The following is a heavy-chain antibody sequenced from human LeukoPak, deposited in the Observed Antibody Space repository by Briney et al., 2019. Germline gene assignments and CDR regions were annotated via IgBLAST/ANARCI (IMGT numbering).Heavy chain of an antibody. Sequence: ASVKVSCKASGYTFTNYGISWVRQAPGQGLEWMGWISAYNGDTNYAQKLQGRVTMPPDTSTSTAYMELRSLRSDDTAVYYCARYSSGWYEGHFDYWGQGILVTVSS. D-gene: IGHD6-19*01. J-gene: IGHJ4*02. V-gene: IGHV1-18*01. CDR3: ARYSSGWYEGHFDY. CDR2: ISAYNGDT. CDR1: GYTFTNYG.